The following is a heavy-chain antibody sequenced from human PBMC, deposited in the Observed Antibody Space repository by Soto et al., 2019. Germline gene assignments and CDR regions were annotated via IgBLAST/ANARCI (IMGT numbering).Heavy chain of an antibody. D-gene: IGHD2-21*02. J-gene: IGHJ4*02. V-gene: IGHV3-30*18. Sequence: QVQLVESGGGVVQPGRSLRLSCAASGFTFSSYGMHWVRQAPGKGLEGVAVISYDGSNKYYADSVSGRFTISRDNSKNTLYLQMNSLRAEDTAVYYCAKDRMGGGDCYHYWGQGTLVTVSS. CDR2: ISYDGSNK. CDR3: AKDRMGGGDCYHY. CDR1: GFTFSSYG.